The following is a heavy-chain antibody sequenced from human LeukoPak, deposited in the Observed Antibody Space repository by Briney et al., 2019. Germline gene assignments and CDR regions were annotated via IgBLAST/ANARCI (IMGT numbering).Heavy chain of an antibody. Sequence: GGSLRLSCAASGFTFSSYSMNWVRQAPGKGLEWVSSISSSSGYIYYADSVKGRFTISRDNSKNTLYLQMNSLRAEDTAVYYCARDSTAQFLFDYWGQGTLVTVSS. J-gene: IGHJ4*02. CDR3: ARDSTAQFLFDY. CDR2: ISSSSGYI. D-gene: IGHD2-21*01. CDR1: GFTFSSYS. V-gene: IGHV3-21*04.